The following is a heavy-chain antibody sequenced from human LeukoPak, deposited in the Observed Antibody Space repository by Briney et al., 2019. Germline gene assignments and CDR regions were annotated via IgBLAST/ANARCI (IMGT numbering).Heavy chain of an antibody. V-gene: IGHV3-21*01. CDR1: GFSFSYYW. D-gene: IGHD1-14*01. Sequence: GGSLRLSCAASGFSFSYYWMSWVRQAPGKGLEWVSSISSSSSYIYYADSVKGRFTISRDNAKNSLYLQMNSLRAEDTAVYYCARGNRHLSREAFDIWGQGTMVTVSS. CDR3: ARGNRHLSREAFDI. CDR2: ISSSSSYI. J-gene: IGHJ3*02.